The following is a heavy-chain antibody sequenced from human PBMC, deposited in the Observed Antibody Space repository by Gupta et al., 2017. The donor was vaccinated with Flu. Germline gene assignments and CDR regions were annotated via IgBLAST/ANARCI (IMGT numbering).Heavy chain of an antibody. CDR3: TRDFRLRGGSGYTMAGY. D-gene: IGHD3-22*01. CDR1: GFTFSRYG. J-gene: IGHJ4*02. Sequence: QVQLVESGGGVVQPGRSLRLSCAASGFTFSRYGMHWVRQAPGKGLEWVAFIWYDGRNKEYVDSVKGRFTISRDNSNDTVHLQLNNLRVEDTGVYYCTRDFRLRGGSGYTMAGYWGQGTLVTVSS. CDR2: IWYDGRNK. V-gene: IGHV3-33*01.